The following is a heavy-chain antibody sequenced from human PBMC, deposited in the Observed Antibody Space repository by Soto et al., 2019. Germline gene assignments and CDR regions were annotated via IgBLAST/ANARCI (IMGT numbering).Heavy chain of an antibody. CDR1: GYSFTSYG. J-gene: IGHJ6*03. D-gene: IGHD4-17*01. CDR2: ISGYKAKT. V-gene: IGHV1-18*01. Sequence: QVKLVQSGAEVKKPGASVKVSCTASGYSFTSYGISWVRQAPGQGLEWMGWISGYKAKTKYAQKFQGRVTMTTDTSTSTAYIDMSSLRSDDTAVYYGARGTTVTTTPTYYYMDVWGKGTTVTVSS. CDR3: ARGTTVTTTPTYYYMDV.